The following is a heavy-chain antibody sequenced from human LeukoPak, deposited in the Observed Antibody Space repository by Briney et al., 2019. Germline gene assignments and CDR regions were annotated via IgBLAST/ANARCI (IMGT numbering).Heavy chain of an antibody. CDR3: ARDSGYRSVDY. Sequence: GGSLRLSCAASGFTFGSYSMNWVRQAPGKGLEWVSSISSSSYIYYADSVKGRFTISRDNAKNSLYLQMNSLRGEDTAVYYCARDSGYRSVDYWGQGTLVTVSS. CDR2: ISSSSYI. V-gene: IGHV3-21*01. CDR1: GFTFGSYS. J-gene: IGHJ4*02. D-gene: IGHD5-18*01.